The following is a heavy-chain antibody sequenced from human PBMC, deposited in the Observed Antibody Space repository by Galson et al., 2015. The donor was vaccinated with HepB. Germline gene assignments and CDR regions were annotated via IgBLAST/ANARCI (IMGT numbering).Heavy chain of an antibody. CDR3: ARSSGEGYFQH. CDR2: IKQDGSAK. D-gene: IGHD5-12*01. Sequence: SLRLSCAASGFTFSSYWMSWVRQAPGKGLEWVANIKQDGSAKVYVDSVKGRFTISRDNAKSSLFLQMNSLSVDDTAVYYCARSSGEGYFQHWGQGTPVTVSS. CDR1: GFTFSSYW. V-gene: IGHV3-7*03. J-gene: IGHJ1*01.